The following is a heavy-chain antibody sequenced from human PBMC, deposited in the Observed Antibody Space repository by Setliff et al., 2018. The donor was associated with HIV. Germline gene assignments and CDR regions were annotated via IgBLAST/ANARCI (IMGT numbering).Heavy chain of an antibody. CDR1: GFTFSNYA. CDR2: IYSGGSST. D-gene: IGHD1-1*01. Sequence: GGSLRLSCAASGFTFSNYAMSWVRQAPGKGLEWVSVIYSGGSSTYYADSVKGRFTISRDNSKNTLYLQMNSLRAEDTALYYCTTAGHGSLDFDYWGQGTRVTVSS. J-gene: IGHJ4*02. CDR3: TTAGHGSLDFDY. V-gene: IGHV3-23*03.